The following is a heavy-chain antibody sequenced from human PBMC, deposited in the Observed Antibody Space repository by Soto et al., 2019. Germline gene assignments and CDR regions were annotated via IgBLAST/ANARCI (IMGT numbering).Heavy chain of an antibody. Sequence: GGSLRLSCTASGFTFRTYAMTWFRQAPGKGLEWVSAISGSAGTFYATSVKGRFTISRDNSRSTVYLQMHSLRAEDSAIYYCAKEKDYDFNWGSDRFTSHYWGRGTLVTVSS. V-gene: IGHV3-23*01. CDR3: AKEKDYDFNWGSDRFTSHY. CDR1: GFTFRTYA. D-gene: IGHD3-16*02. J-gene: IGHJ4*02. CDR2: ISGSAGT.